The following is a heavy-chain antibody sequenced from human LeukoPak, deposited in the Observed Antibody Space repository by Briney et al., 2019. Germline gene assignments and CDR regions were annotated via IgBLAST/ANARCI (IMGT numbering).Heavy chain of an antibody. V-gene: IGHV3-7*01. D-gene: IGHD3-22*01. CDR1: GFTFSSYW. CDR2: IKQDGSEK. Sequence: GGSLRLSCAASGFTFSSYWMSWVRQAPGKGLEWVANIKQDGSEKYYVDSVKGRFTISRDNAKNSLYLQMNSLRAEDTAVYYCARDRGDYYDSSGYYHYYWGQGTLVTVSS. J-gene: IGHJ4*02. CDR3: ARDRGDYYDSSGYYHYY.